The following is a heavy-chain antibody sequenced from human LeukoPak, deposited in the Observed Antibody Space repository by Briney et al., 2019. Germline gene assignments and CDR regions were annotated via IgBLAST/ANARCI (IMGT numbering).Heavy chain of an antibody. Sequence: GASVKVSCKASGYTFTGYCMHWVRQAPGQGLEWMGWINPNSGGTNYAQKFQGWVTMTRDTSISTAYMELSRLRSDDTAVYYCARELVVPAAFYYYYGMDVWGQGTTVTVSS. CDR2: INPNSGGT. J-gene: IGHJ6*02. V-gene: IGHV1-2*04. D-gene: IGHD2-2*01. CDR1: GYTFTGYC. CDR3: ARELVVPAAFYYYYGMDV.